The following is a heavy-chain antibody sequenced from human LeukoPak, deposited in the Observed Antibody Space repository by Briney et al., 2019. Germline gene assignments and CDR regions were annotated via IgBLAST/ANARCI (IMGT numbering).Heavy chain of an antibody. CDR3: ARIPPYSSGWYYSDY. CDR1: GFSLRTVGMR. V-gene: IGHV2-70*04. J-gene: IGHJ4*02. Sequence: SGPTLVKSTQTLTLTCTFSGFSLRTVGMRVSWIRQPPGKALEWLARIDWDDDKFYSTSLKTRLSISKDTSKNQVVLTTPNMDPVDTATYYCARIPPYSSGWYYSDYWGQGTLVTVSS. D-gene: IGHD6-19*01. CDR2: IDWDDDK.